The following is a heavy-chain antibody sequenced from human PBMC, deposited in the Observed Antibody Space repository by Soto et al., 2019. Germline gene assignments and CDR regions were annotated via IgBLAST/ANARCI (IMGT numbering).Heavy chain of an antibody. J-gene: IGHJ4*02. CDR1: GGSISSGDYY. Sequence: QVQLQESGPGLVKPSQTLSLTCTVSGGSISSGDYYWSWIRQPPGKGLEWIGDILYSGTTNYNPSLESRLTISVDTSKTHFSLKLTSVTAADTAVYYCARNGALDYWGRGTLVTVSS. V-gene: IGHV4-30-4*01. D-gene: IGHD2-8*01. CDR2: ILYSGTT. CDR3: ARNGALDY.